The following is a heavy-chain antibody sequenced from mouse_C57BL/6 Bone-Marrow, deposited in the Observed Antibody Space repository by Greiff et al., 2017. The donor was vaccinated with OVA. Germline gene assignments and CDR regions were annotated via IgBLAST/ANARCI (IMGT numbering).Heavy chain of an antibody. D-gene: IGHD2-3*01. V-gene: IGHV1-5*01. CDR2: IYPGNSDT. J-gene: IGHJ4*01. CDR1: GYTFTSYW. Sequence: VQLQQSGTVLARPGASVKMSCKTSGYTFTSYWMHWVKQRPGQGLEWIGAIYPGNSDTSYNQKFKGKAQLTAVTSASTAYMELSSLTNEDSAVYYCTRGRWVSYAMDYWGQGTSVTVSS. CDR3: TRGRWVSYAMDY.